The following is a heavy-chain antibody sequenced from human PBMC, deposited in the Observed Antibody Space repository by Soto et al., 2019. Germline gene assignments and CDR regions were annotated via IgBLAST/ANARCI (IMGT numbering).Heavy chain of an antibody. CDR2: IIPIFGTA. Sequence: QVQLVQSGAEVKKPGSSVKVSCKASGGTISSYAISWVRQAPGQGLEWMGGIIPIFGTANYAQKFQGRVTITADESTSTAYMELSSLRSEDTAVYYCARRALYSYDDGDWYFDLWGRGTLVTVSS. V-gene: IGHV1-69*01. J-gene: IGHJ2*01. CDR1: GGTISSYA. CDR3: ARRALYSYDDGDWYFDL. D-gene: IGHD5-18*01.